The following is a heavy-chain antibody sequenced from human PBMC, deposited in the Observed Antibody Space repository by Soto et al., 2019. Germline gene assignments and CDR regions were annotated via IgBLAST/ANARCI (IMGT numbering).Heavy chain of an antibody. CDR3: ARDNTAMVNWFDP. CDR2: IYYSGST. CDR1: GGSISSGGYY. J-gene: IGHJ5*02. Sequence: PSETLSLTCTVSGGSISSGGYYWSWIRQHPGKGLEWIGYIYYSGSTYYNPSLKSRVTISVDTSKNQFSLKLSSVTAADTAVYYCARDNTAMVNWFDPWGQGTLVTVSS. V-gene: IGHV4-31*03. D-gene: IGHD5-18*01.